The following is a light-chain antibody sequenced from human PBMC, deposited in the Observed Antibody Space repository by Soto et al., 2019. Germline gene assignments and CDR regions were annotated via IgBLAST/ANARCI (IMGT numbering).Light chain of an antibody. Sequence: QSVLTQPPSVYEAPGQRVTISCTGSSSNIGAGYEAHWYQQVPGTAPKLLIYENNNRPSGVPDRFSGSKSGTSASLAITGLQAEDEAEYYCQSYDSSLSGYVVGTGTKLTVL. CDR3: QSYDSSLSGYV. V-gene: IGLV1-40*01. CDR1: SSNIGAGYE. CDR2: ENN. J-gene: IGLJ1*01.